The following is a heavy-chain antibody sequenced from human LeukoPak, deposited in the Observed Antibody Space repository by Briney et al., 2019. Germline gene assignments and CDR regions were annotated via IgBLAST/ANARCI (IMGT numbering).Heavy chain of an antibody. Sequence: SSETLSLTCTVSGGSISSYYWNWIRQPPGKGLEWVGYVYHSGSTSYNPSLSSPVTISVDVSKNQFSLKVTSVTAADTAVYYCARGVQQWPYYLDYWGQGTLVTVSS. V-gene: IGHV4-59*01. CDR3: ARGVQQWPYYLDY. D-gene: IGHD6-19*01. CDR1: GGSISSYY. CDR2: VYHSGST. J-gene: IGHJ4*02.